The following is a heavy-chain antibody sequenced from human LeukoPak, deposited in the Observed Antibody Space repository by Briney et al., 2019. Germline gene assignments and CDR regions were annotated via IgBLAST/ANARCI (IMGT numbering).Heavy chain of an antibody. CDR1: GGSISSSSYY. V-gene: IGHV4-39*01. CDR3: AAEVATSALN. CDR2: IYYSGST. Sequence: SETLSLTCTVSGGSISSSSYYWGWIRQPPGKGLEWIGSIYYSGSTYYNPSLKSRVNIFVDTSKNQFSLRLRSVTASDTAVYYCAAEVATSALNWGQGTLVTVSS. J-gene: IGHJ4*02. D-gene: IGHD5-12*01.